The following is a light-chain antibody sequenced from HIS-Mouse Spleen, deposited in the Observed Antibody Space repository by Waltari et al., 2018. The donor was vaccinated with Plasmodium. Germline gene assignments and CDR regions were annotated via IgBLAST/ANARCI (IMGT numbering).Light chain of an antibody. J-gene: IGKJ2*01. Sequence: DIVMTQSLLSLPVTPGEPASISRSSSQSLLHSNGYNYLDWYLQKPGQSPQLLIYLGSNRASGVPDRFSGSGSGTDFTLKISRVEAEDVGVYYCMQALQTPRYTFGQGTKLEIK. V-gene: IGKV2-28*01. CDR3: MQALQTPRYT. CDR1: QSLLHSNGYNY. CDR2: LGS.